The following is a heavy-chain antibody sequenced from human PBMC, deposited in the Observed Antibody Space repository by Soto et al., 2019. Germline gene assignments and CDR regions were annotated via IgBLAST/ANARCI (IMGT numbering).Heavy chain of an antibody. CDR1: GGSISSGDYY. Sequence: SETLSLTCTVSGGSISSGDYYWSWVRRPPGKGLEWIGYIYYSGSTFYNSSLKSRITLSVDTANNQYSLRLSSVTAADTAVYFCARILIVPILRSPDGAFDLWGQGTVVTVSS. J-gene: IGHJ3*01. CDR2: IYYSGST. V-gene: IGHV4-30-4*01. D-gene: IGHD2-21*01. CDR3: ARILIVPILRSPDGAFDL.